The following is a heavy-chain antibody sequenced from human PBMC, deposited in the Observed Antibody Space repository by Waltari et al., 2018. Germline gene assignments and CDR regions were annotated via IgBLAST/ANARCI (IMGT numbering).Heavy chain of an antibody. J-gene: IGHJ4*02. D-gene: IGHD3-22*01. Sequence: QVQLQQLGAGLLKHSETLSLTCSVYGGSFSVYYWSWIRQPPGKGLEWIGEINHSGSTNYNPSLKSRVTISVDTSKNQFSLKLSSVTAADTAVYYCARHKNYYDSSGYLYYWGQGTLVTVSS. V-gene: IGHV4-34*01. CDR3: ARHKNYYDSSGYLYY. CDR1: GGSFSVYY. CDR2: INHSGST.